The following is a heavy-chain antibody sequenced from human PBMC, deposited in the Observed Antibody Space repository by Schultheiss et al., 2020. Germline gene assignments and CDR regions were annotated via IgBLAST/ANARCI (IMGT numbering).Heavy chain of an antibody. CDR3: ARGGLPFWSAEGIDYYYMDV. V-gene: IGHV3-7*01. CDR2: IKQDGSEK. D-gene: IGHD3-3*01. J-gene: IGHJ6*03. Sequence: GGSLRLSCAASGFTFSSYWMSWVRQAPGKGLEWVANIKQDGSEKYYVDSVKGRFTISRDNAKNSLYLQMNSLRAEDTAVYYCARGGLPFWSAEGIDYYYMDVWGRGTTVNVYS. CDR1: GFTFSSYW.